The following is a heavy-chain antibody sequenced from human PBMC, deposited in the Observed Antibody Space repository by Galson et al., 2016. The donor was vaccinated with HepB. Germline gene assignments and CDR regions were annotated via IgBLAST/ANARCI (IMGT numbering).Heavy chain of an antibody. CDR3: ARGGGSPSGDHEFDY. J-gene: IGHJ4*02. V-gene: IGHV4-4*02. CDR1: GGSISSSDW. CDR2: IFHSGRV. D-gene: IGHD4-17*01. Sequence: SETLSLTCAVSGGSISSSDWWSWVRQPPGQGLEWIGQIFHSGRVNYTPSLASRVTISIDTSNNHFSLRLTSVSAADTAVYFCARGGGSPSGDHEFDYWGQGTLVTVSS.